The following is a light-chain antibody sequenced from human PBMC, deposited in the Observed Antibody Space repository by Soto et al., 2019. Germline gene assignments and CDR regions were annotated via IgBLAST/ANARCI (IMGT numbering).Light chain of an antibody. V-gene: IGKV1-5*03. CDR1: QSINKW. J-gene: IGKJ1*01. CDR2: KAS. CDR3: QQYSDYSRT. Sequence: IQMTQSPSALSASVGDSRTITCLDSQSINKWMAWYQLKPGKAPQLLIYKASRLQSVVPSRFGGSGSGTEFTITISSLQPDDFATYFCQQYSDYSRTFGQGTKVDIK.